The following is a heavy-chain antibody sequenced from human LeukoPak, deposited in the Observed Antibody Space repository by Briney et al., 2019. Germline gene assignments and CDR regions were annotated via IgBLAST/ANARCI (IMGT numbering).Heavy chain of an antibody. V-gene: IGHV4-34*01. CDR1: GGSFSGYY. Sequence: SETLSLTCAVYGGSFSGYYWSWIRQPPGKGLEWIGEINHSGSTNYNPSLKSRVTISVDTSKNQFSLKLSSVTAADTAVYYCARGGGDSDAFDIWGQGTMVTVSS. D-gene: IGHD4-17*01. CDR3: ARGGGDSDAFDI. CDR2: INHSGST. J-gene: IGHJ3*02.